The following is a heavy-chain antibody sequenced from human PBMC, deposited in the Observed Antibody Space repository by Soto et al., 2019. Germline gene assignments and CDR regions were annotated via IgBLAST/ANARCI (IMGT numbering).Heavy chain of an antibody. CDR2: TIYSGNT. CDR1: GGSIRSDDHY. V-gene: IGHV4-30-4*01. J-gene: IGHJ4*02. CDR3: VREGTRITANGYIIAASLFDY. D-gene: IGHD6-6*01. Sequence: QVQLQESGPGLVSPSQTLSLTCTVSGGSIRSDDHYWSWIRQPPGKGLEWIGFTIYSGNTYYNPSLTSRVSISVDMSKNRFSLTLTSVTAADTSVYYCVREGTRITANGYIIAASLFDYWGQGSLVTVSS.